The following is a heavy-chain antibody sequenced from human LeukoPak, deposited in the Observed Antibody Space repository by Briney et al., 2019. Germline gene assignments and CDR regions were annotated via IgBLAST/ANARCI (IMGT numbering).Heavy chain of an antibody. V-gene: IGHV1-69*06. CDR2: IIPIFGTA. CDR1: GGTFSSYA. J-gene: IGHJ4*02. D-gene: IGHD5-12*01. CDR3: ARGRRYSGYDAFGY. Sequence: AASVKVSCKASGGTFSSYAISWVRQAPGQGLEWMGGIIPIFGTANYAQKFQGRVTITADKSTSTAYMELSSLRSEDTAVYYCARGRRYSGYDAFGYWGQGTLVTVSS.